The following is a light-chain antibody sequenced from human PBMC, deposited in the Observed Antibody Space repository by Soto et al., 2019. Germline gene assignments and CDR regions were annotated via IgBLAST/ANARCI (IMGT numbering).Light chain of an antibody. CDR1: QSISSTY. CDR3: QQCGSSLWT. J-gene: IGKJ1*01. V-gene: IGKV3-20*01. CDR2: GAS. Sequence: EIVLTQSPGTLSLSPGERATLSCRASQSISSTYLAWYQQKPGQAPRLLIYGASSRATGIPDRFSGSGSGTDFTLTISRLEPEDFAVYYCQQCGSSLWTFGQGTKLEIK.